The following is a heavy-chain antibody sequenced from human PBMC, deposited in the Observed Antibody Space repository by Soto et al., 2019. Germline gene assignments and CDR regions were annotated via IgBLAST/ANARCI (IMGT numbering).Heavy chain of an antibody. CDR3: ARGGIQLWLAFSYGMDV. V-gene: IGHV3-48*01. J-gene: IGHJ6*02. D-gene: IGHD5-18*01. CDR2: ISSSSSTI. Sequence: EVQLVESGGGLVQPGGSLRLSCAASGFTFSSYSMNWVRQAPGKGLEWVSYISSSSSTIYYADSVKGRFTISTDNAKNALHLQMNSLRAEDTAVYYCARGGIQLWLAFSYGMDVWGQGTTVTVSS. CDR1: GFTFSSYS.